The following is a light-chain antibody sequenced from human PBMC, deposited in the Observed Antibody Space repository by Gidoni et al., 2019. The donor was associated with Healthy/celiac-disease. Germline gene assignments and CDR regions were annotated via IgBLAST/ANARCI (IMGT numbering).Light chain of an antibody. CDR2: AAS. CDR1: QSISSY. J-gene: IGKJ2*01. Sequence: DIQMTQSPSSPSASVGDRVTITCRASQSISSYLNWYQQKPGKAPKLLIYAASSLQSGVPSRFSGSGSGTDFTLTISSLQPEDFATYYCQQSYSTPRTFGQGIKLEIK. CDR3: QQSYSTPRT. V-gene: IGKV1-39*01.